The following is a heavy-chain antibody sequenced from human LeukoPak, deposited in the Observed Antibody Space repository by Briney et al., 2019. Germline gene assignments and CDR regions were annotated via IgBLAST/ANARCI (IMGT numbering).Heavy chain of an antibody. CDR2: IGTAGDT. J-gene: IGHJ6*02. CDR1: GFTISSYD. CDR3: ARGGRWSSSLTRGNYYYGMDV. D-gene: IGHD6-13*01. V-gene: IGHV3-13*01. Sequence: GGSLRLSCAASGFTISSYDMHWVRQATGKGLEWVSAIGTAGDTYYPGSVKGRFTISRENAKNSLYLQMNRLGAEDTAVYYCARGGRWSSSLTRGNYYYGMDVWGQGTTVTVSS.